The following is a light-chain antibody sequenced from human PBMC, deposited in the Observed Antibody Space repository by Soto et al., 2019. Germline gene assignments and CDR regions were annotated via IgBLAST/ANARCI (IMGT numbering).Light chain of an antibody. CDR1: QGISSY. V-gene: IGKV1-9*01. CDR3: QQLNSYLPLT. J-gene: IGKJ4*01. CDR2: AAS. Sequence: DIQLTQSPSFLSASVGDRVTITCRASQGISSYLAWYQQKPGKAPKLLIYAASTLQSGVPSRFSGSGSVTEFTLPISSLQPEDFATYYCQQLNSYLPLTFGGGTKVEIK.